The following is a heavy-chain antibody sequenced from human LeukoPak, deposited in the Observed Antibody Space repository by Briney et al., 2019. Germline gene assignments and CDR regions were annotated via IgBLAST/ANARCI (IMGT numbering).Heavy chain of an antibody. CDR1: GYAFTSYD. CDR2: MNPNSGNT. Sequence: ASVKVSSKASGYAFTSYDINWVRQATGQGLEWMGWMNPNSGNTGYAQKFQGRVTMTRNTSISTAYMELSSLRSEDPAVSYCAIRYSSSWYVFSNKFDYWGHGTLVTVSS. D-gene: IGHD6-13*01. V-gene: IGHV1-8*01. J-gene: IGHJ4*01. CDR3: AIRYSSSWYVFSNKFDY.